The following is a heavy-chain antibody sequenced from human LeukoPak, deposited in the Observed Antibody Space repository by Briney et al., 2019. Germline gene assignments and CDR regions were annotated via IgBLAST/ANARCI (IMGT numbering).Heavy chain of an antibody. J-gene: IGHJ4*02. D-gene: IGHD2-2*01. CDR3: ARENHCSSTSCCLDY. CDR2: ISAYNGNT. CDR1: GYIFTSYG. Sequence: ASVKVSCKASGYIFTSYGISWVRQAPGQGLEWMGWISAYNGNTNYAQKLQGRVTMTTDTSTSTAYMELRSLRSDDTAVYYCARENHCSSTSCCLDYWGQGTLVVVSS. V-gene: IGHV1-18*01.